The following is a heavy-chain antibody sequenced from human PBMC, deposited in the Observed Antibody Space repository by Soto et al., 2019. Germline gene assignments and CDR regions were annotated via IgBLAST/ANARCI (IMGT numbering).Heavy chain of an antibody. V-gene: IGHV1-69*13. CDR1: GGTFSSYA. D-gene: IGHD2-2*02. J-gene: IGHJ4*02. CDR2: IIPIFGTA. CDR3: ASPLLGYCSSTSCYMPL. Sequence: SVKVSCKASGGTFSSYAISWVRQAPGQGLEWMGGIIPIFGTANYAQKFQGRVTITADESTSTAYMELSSLRSEDTAVYYCASPLLGYCSSTSCYMPLWGQGTLVTVYS.